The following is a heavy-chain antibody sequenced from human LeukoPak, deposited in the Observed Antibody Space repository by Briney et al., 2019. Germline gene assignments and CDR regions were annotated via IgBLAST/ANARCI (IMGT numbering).Heavy chain of an antibody. Sequence: SETLSLTCTVSGGSISSYYWSWIRQPPGKGLEWIGYIYTRGTTNYTPSLKSRVTISADTSKNQFSLKLNSVTAADTAVYYCAGSLPAPKEFAFWGQGAPVTVSS. CDR3: AGSLPAPKEFAF. V-gene: IGHV4-4*09. J-gene: IGHJ4*02. CDR2: IYTRGTT. CDR1: GGSISSYY. D-gene: IGHD2-2*01.